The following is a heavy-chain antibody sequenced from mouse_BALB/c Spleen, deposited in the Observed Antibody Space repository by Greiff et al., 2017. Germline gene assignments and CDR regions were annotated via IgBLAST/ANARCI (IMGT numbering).Heavy chain of an antibody. V-gene: IGHV1-69*02. Sequence: QVQLQQPGAELVKPGASVKLSCKASGYTFTSYWMHWVKQRPGQGLEWIGEIDPSDSYTNYNQKFKGKATLTVDKSSSTAYMQLSSLTSEDSAVYYCARVVVDYLDYWGQGTTRTVSS. CDR1: GYTFTSYW. D-gene: IGHD1-1*02. CDR2: IDPSDSYT. J-gene: IGHJ2*01. CDR3: ARVVVDYLDY.